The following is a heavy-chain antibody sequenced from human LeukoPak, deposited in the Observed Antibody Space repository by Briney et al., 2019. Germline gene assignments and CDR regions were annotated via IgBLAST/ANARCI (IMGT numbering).Heavy chain of an antibody. J-gene: IGHJ4*02. CDR1: GFTFSNYD. D-gene: IGHD3-3*02. Sequence: HAGGSLRLSCAAFGFTFSNYDMNWFRQAPGKGLEWVSYISNSGNTIYYADSVGGRFTVSRDSAKSLLYLQMTRLRAEDTAVYYCSKGLSVGGQGTLVSVSS. CDR2: ISNSGNTI. CDR3: SKGLSV. V-gene: IGHV3-48*03.